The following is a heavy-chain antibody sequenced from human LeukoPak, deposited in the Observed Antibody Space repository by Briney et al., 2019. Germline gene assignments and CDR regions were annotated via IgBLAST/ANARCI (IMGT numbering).Heavy chain of an antibody. CDR3: AKYGFPYGDPPPRLHSYDNGFAP. V-gene: IGHV3-23*01. CDR1: GFTFSSYA. Sequence: GGSLRLSCAASGFTFSSYAMSWVRQAPGKGLEWVSAISGSGGSTYYADSVKGRFTISRDNSKNTLYLQMNSLRAEDTAVYYCAKYGFPYGDPPPRLHSYDNGFAPWGRGTLVTVSS. CDR2: ISGSGGST. D-gene: IGHD4-17*01. J-gene: IGHJ5*02.